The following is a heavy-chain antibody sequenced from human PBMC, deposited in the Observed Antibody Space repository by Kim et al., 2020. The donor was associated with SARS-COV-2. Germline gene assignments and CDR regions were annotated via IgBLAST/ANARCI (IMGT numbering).Heavy chain of an antibody. CDR1: GYRFSNYA. CDR2: INPSTGNP. D-gene: IGHD3-10*01. Sequence: ASVKVSCKASGYRFSNYAMNWLRQAPGQGLEWMGWINPSTGNPTYAPAFRGRFVFSLDTSVSTAYLEIRGLKIEDTAVYYCARMGKGGSFDWFDPWGQGT. J-gene: IGHJ5*02. V-gene: IGHV7-4-1*02. CDR3: ARMGKGGSFDWFDP.